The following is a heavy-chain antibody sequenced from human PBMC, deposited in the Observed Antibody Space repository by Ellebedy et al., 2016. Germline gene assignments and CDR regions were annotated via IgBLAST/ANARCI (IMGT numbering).Heavy chain of an antibody. V-gene: IGHV3-53*01. Sequence: GESLKISXAASGFTVSSNYMSWVRQAPGKGLEWVSVIYSGGSTYYADSVKGRFTISRDNSKNTLYLQMNSLRAEDTAVYYCATRFKIVVVPAAIGAFDIWGQGTMVTVSS. CDR1: GFTVSSNY. CDR2: IYSGGST. D-gene: IGHD2-2*02. J-gene: IGHJ3*02. CDR3: ATRFKIVVVPAAIGAFDI.